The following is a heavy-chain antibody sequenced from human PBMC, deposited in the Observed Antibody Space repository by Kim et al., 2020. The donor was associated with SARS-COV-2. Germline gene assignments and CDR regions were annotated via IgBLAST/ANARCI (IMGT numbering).Heavy chain of an antibody. J-gene: IGHJ4*02. Sequence: GGSLRLSCAASGFTFRSYGMHWVHQAPGKGPEWVAVIWYDASKKYYIDSVKGRFTISRDNSKNTLFLQMDTLRAEDTAIYYCARGNDANSGVYDYWGQGT. V-gene: IGHV3-33*01. CDR1: GFTFRSYG. CDR3: ARGNDANSGVYDY. CDR2: IWYDASKK. D-gene: IGHD1-1*01.